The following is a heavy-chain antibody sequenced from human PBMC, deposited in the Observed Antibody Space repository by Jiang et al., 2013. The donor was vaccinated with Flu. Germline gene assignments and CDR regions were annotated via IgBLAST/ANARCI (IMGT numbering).Heavy chain of an antibody. CDR1: GGSISSYY. CDR2: IYYSGST. CDR3: ARARSPVTYYYDSSLNYFDY. D-gene: IGHD3-22*01. Sequence: KPSETLSLTCTVSGGSISSYYWSWIRQPPGKGLEWIGYIYYSGSTNYNPSLKSRVTISVDTSKNQFSLKLSSVTAADTAVYYCARARSPVTYYYDSSLNYFDYWGQGTLVTVSS. J-gene: IGHJ4*02. V-gene: IGHV4-59*01.